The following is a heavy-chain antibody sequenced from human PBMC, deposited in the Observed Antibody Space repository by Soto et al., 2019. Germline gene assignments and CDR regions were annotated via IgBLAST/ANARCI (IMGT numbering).Heavy chain of an antibody. Sequence: QVQLVQSGAEVKKPGSSVKVSCKASVGTFSSYAISWVRQAPGQGLEWMGGIIPIFGTANYAQKFQVRVTITADESTSTAYMELSSLRSEDTAVYYFARGYYGSGSYFPLGYWGQGTLVTVSS. CDR3: ARGYYGSGSYFPLGY. J-gene: IGHJ4*02. CDR1: VGTFSSYA. CDR2: IIPIFGTA. D-gene: IGHD3-10*01. V-gene: IGHV1-69*01.